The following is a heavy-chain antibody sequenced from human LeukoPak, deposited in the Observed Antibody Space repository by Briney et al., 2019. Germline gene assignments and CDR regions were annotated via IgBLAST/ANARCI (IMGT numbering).Heavy chain of an antibody. CDR1: GFTFSSYA. Sequence: WGSLRLPCVASGFTFSSYAMIWVRQAPGKGLEWVSAISGSGSSGGSTYYADSVKGRFTISRDNSKNTLYLQMNSLRAEDTAVYYCAKSGYNRFDYWGQGTLVTVSS. D-gene: IGHD5-24*01. V-gene: IGHV3-23*01. CDR2: ISGSGSSGGST. J-gene: IGHJ4*02. CDR3: AKSGYNRFDY.